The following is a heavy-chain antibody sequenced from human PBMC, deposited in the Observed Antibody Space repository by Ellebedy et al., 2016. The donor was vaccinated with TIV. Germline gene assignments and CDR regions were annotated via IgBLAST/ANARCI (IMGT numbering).Heavy chain of an antibody. CDR1: GFTFTTYA. V-gene: IGHV1-3*01. D-gene: IGHD3-16*01. CDR3: ARDSLMVSFGGVPDY. Sequence: ASVKVSCKASGFTFTTYAMHWVRQAPGQRLEWMGWINAGNDHTKYSQKFLGRVTLARDTSASTAYMVLSSLRSEDTAVYYCARDSLMVSFGGVPDYWGQGTLVTVSS. CDR2: INAGNDHT. J-gene: IGHJ4*02.